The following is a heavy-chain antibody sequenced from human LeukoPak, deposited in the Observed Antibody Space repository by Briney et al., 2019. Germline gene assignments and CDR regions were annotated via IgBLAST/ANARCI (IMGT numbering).Heavy chain of an antibody. CDR2: IQFDGSNT. D-gene: IGHD3-22*01. V-gene: IGHV3-30*02. CDR3: AKAGTYYDSSGYFPPGDY. J-gene: IGHJ4*02. Sequence: GGSLRLSCAASGFSFSNYGMHWFRQAPDKGRELVAFIQFDGSNTYYADSVKGRFTISRDNSKNTLYLQMNSLRAEDTAVYYCAKAGTYYDSSGYFPPGDYWGQGTLVTVSS. CDR1: GFSFSNYG.